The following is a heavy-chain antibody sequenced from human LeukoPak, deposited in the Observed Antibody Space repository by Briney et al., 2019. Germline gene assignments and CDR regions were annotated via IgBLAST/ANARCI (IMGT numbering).Heavy chain of an antibody. V-gene: IGHV5-51*01. CDR2: IYFGDSDI. CDR1: GYSFSSYW. D-gene: IGHD6-19*01. Sequence: GESLKISCKGSGYSFSSYWLGCGRQMPGKGLEWMGIIYFGDSDIRYSPSFQGQVTISADKSISTAYLQWSSLKASDTAMYYCATFSGYVSGWTEHLQHWGQGTQVIVSS. J-gene: IGHJ1*01. CDR3: ATFSGYVSGWTEHLQH.